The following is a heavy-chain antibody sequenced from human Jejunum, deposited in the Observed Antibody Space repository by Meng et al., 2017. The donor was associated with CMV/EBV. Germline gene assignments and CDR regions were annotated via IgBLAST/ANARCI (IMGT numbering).Heavy chain of an antibody. CDR1: GFAFSACS. Sequence: SCAALGFAFSACSMSWVRQAPGKGLEWVANIKQDGSDKYYVDSVKGRFTISRDNAKNSLYLQMNSLRAEDTAVYYCARFGGLFDYCGQGTLVTVSS. J-gene: IGHJ4*02. CDR3: ARFGGLFDY. V-gene: IGHV3-7*01. CDR2: IKQDGSDK. D-gene: IGHD3-16*01.